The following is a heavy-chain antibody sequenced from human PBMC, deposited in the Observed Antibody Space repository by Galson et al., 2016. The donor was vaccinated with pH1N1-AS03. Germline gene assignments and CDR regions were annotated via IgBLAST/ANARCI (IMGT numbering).Heavy chain of an antibody. CDR3: AKGGFGCSGGIEY. CDR1: GFTFSSHA. J-gene: IGHJ4*02. D-gene: IGHD6-25*01. Sequence: SLRLSCAASGFTFSSHAMTWVRQAPGKGLEWVSGISGSGGFTSYADSVKGRFTISRDNSKNTLFLQMSSLRGEDTAVYYCAKGGFGCSGGIEYWGQGTLVTVSS. V-gene: IGHV3-23*01. CDR2: ISGSGGFT.